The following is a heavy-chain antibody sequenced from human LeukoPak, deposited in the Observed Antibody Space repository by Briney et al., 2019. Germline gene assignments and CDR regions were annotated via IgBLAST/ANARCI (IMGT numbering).Heavy chain of an antibody. D-gene: IGHD3-10*01. V-gene: IGHV1-18*01. CDR2: ISAYNGNT. Sequence: ASVKVSCKASGYTFTSYGISWVRQAPGQGLEWMGWISAYNGNTNYAQKLQGRVNMTPDTSTSTAYMELRSLRSDDPAVYYCARDGIRKVQITMVRGVLSDYWGQGTLVTVSS. CDR3: ARDGIRKVQITMVRGVLSDY. CDR1: GYTFTSYG. J-gene: IGHJ4*02.